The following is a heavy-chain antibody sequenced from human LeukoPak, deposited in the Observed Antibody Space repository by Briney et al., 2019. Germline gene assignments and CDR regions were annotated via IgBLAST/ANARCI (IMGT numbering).Heavy chain of an antibody. V-gene: IGHV4-34*01. J-gene: IGHJ5*02. CDR2: INHSGST. CDR1: GGSFSGYY. Sequence: SETLSLTCAVYGGSFSGYYWSWIRQPPGKGLEWIGEINHSGSTNYNPSLKSRVTISVDTSKNQFSLKLSSVTAADTAVYYCARVTITMVRGVRAPRHSWFDPWGQGTLVTVSS. CDR3: ARVTITMVRGVRAPRHSWFDP. D-gene: IGHD3-10*01.